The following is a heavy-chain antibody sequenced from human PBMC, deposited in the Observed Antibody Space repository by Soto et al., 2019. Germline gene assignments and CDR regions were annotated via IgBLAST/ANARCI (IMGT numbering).Heavy chain of an antibody. V-gene: IGHV3-33*01. J-gene: IGHJ4*02. D-gene: IGHD2-8*02. CDR3: ARDVLDGDYSDY. CDR2: IWYNGSNK. CDR1: GFTFSKYG. Sequence: QVQLVESGGGVVQPGMSLRLSCAASGFTFSKYGMHWIRQAPGKGLEWVAVIWYNGSNKYYGDSVKGRFTISRDNSKKTLYLQMNSLRVEDTAVYYCARDVLDGDYSDYWGQGTLVTVSS.